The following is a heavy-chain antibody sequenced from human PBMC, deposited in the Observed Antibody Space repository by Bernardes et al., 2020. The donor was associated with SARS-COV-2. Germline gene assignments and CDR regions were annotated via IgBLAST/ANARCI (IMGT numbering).Heavy chain of an antibody. J-gene: IGHJ2*01. V-gene: IGHV3-23*01. CDR1: GFSFSRYA. D-gene: IGHD3-16*02. CDR3: VKDYIVGDSLWYFDL. Sequence: GGSLRLSCEGSGFSFSRYAMGWVRQPPGRGLEWVSGVAGDGSSLSYGDSVKGRFTLSKDSSKNIVYLQMTSLTVEDTAVSYCVKDYIVGDSLWYFDLWGRGTAVTVSS. CDR2: VAGDGSSL.